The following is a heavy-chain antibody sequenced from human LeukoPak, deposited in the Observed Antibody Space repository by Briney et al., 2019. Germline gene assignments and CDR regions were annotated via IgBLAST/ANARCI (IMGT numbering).Heavy chain of an antibody. CDR2: VYPGDSDT. J-gene: IGHJ4*02. CDR3: ARGFPASMGPYFDY. Sequence: GESLKISCKGSGYSFTNYWIGWVRQMPGKGLEWMGIVYPGDSDTRYRPSFQGQVTISADKSISTAYLQWGTLRASDTAMYYCARGFPASMGPYFDYWGQGTLVTVSS. CDR1: GYSFTNYW. V-gene: IGHV5-51*01. D-gene: IGHD2-2*01.